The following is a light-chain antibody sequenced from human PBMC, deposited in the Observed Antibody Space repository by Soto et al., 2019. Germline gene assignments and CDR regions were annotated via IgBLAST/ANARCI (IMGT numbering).Light chain of an antibody. V-gene: IGLV1-40*01. CDR1: SSNIGAEYD. J-gene: IGLJ2*01. Sequence: QSVLTQPPSVSGAPGQRVAISCTGSSSNIGAEYDVHWYQQLPGTAPKLLIYYNDNRPSGVPDRFSGSKSGTSASLAITGLQADDEADYYCQSYDSSLSGHVVFGGGTKVTVL. CDR2: YND. CDR3: QSYDSSLSGHVV.